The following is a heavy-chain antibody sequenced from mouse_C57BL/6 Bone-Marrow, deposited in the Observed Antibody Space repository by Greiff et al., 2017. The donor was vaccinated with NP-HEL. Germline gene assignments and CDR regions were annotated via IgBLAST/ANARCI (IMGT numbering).Heavy chain of an antibody. Sequence: EVQLQQSGPELVKPGASVKISCKASGYTFTDYYMNWVKQSHGKSLEWIGDINPNNGGTSYNQKFKGKATLTVDKSSSTAYMELRSLTSEDSAVYYCARLGIYYDSNYYAMDYWGQGTSVTVSS. V-gene: IGHV1-26*01. CDR3: ARLGIYYDSNYYAMDY. CDR1: GYTFTDYY. J-gene: IGHJ4*01. CDR2: INPNNGGT. D-gene: IGHD2-4*01.